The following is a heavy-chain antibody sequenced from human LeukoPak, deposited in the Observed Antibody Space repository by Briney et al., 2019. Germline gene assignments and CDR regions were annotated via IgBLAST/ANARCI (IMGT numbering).Heavy chain of an antibody. J-gene: IGHJ4*02. CDR3: ARGSSGSYL. CDR2: INHSGST. CDR1: GGSFSGYY. V-gene: IGHV4-34*01. Sequence: SETLSLTCAVYGGSFSGYYWSWIRQPPGKGLEWIGEINHSGSTNYNPSLKSRVTISVDTSKNQFSLKLSSVAAADTAVYYCARGSSGSYLWGQGTLVTVPS. D-gene: IGHD3-10*01.